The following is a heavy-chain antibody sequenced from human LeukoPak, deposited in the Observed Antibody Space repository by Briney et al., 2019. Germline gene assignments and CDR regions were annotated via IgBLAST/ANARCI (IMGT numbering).Heavy chain of an antibody. CDR1: GYTFTSYD. CDR2: ISAYNGNT. D-gene: IGHD6-13*01. Sequence: ASVKVSCKASGYTFTSYDINWVRQATGQGLEWMGWISAYNGNTNYAQKLQGRVTMTTDTSTSTAYMELRSLRSDDTAVYYCARGRAAAQLNYWGQGTLVTVSS. V-gene: IGHV1-18*01. CDR3: ARGRAAAQLNY. J-gene: IGHJ4*02.